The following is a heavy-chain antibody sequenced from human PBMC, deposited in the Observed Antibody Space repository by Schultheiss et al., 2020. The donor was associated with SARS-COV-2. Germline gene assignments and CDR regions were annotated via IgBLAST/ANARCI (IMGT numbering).Heavy chain of an antibody. Sequence: SETLSLTCTVSGGSISSGGYSWSWIRQPPGKGLEWIGYIYHSGSTYYNPSLKSRVTISVDTSKNQFSLKLSSVTAADTAVYYCARGGPTYYYDSSGYYRTLYYYYYGMDVWGQGTTVTVSS. CDR3: ARGGPTYYYDSSGYYRTLYYYYYGMDV. J-gene: IGHJ6*02. CDR1: GGSISSGGYS. D-gene: IGHD3-22*01. V-gene: IGHV4-30-2*01. CDR2: IYHSGST.